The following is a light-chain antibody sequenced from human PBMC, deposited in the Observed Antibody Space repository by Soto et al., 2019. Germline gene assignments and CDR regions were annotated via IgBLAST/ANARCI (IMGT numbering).Light chain of an antibody. CDR2: TAS. Sequence: EIVMTQSPATLSVSPGERATLSCRASQSVASNLSWYQQKPGQAPRLLIYTASTRATGIPARFSGSGSGTEFPLTISSLQSEDFAIYYCQQYNNWHPGITFGQGTRLEIK. CDR1: QSVASN. V-gene: IGKV3-15*01. J-gene: IGKJ5*01. CDR3: QQYNNWHPGIT.